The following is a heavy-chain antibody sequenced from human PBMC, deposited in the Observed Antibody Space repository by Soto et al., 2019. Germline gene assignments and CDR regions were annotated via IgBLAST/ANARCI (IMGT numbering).Heavy chain of an antibody. Sequence: PSETLSLTCTVSGGSITSRDYYWSWIRQHPGKGLEWIGYIHYSGTAHYNPSLKSRVTISVDTSRNQFSLKLTSVTAADTAVYYCARDIGGNNWNPNWFDSWGQGTQVTVSS. D-gene: IGHD1-20*01. CDR1: GGSITSRDYY. J-gene: IGHJ5*01. CDR3: ARDIGGNNWNPNWFDS. CDR2: IHYSGTA. V-gene: IGHV4-31*03.